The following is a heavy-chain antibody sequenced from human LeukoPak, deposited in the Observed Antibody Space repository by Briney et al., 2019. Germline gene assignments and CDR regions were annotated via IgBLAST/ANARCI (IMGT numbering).Heavy chain of an antibody. Sequence: GGSLRLSCAASGFTFSSYAMHWVRQAPGKGLEYVSAISSNGGSTYYANSVKGRFTISRDNSKNTLYLQMGSLRAEDMAVYYCARAYSSSWYKDYYYMDVWGKGTTVTVSS. V-gene: IGHV3-64*01. D-gene: IGHD6-13*01. J-gene: IGHJ6*03. CDR2: ISSNGGST. CDR3: ARAYSSSWYKDYYYMDV. CDR1: GFTFSSYA.